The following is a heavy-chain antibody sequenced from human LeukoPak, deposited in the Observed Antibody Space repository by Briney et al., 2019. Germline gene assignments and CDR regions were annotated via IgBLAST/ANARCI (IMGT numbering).Heavy chain of an antibody. Sequence: SETLSLTCTVSGGTISRYFWSWLRQPPGKGLEGVAYIYYSGITNYIPSLKIRLTISLDASKNLFSLKLSSVTAADSAVYYCARDRRRELLHAFDIWGQGTMVTVSS. V-gene: IGHV4-59*01. CDR2: IYYSGIT. CDR3: ARDRRRELLHAFDI. D-gene: IGHD1-26*01. CDR1: GGTISRYF. J-gene: IGHJ3*02.